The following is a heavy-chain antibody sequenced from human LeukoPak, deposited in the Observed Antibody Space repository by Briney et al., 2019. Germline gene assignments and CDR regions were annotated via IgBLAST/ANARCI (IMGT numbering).Heavy chain of an antibody. D-gene: IGHD5-12*01. Sequence: ASVKVSCKASGYTFTGYYIHWVRQAPGQGLEWVGWIRVDNGHTNHAQNFQGRVTMTTDTSTSTAYMEVRSLRPDDTAVYYCARDWDYIVDYWGQGTLVTVSS. CDR3: ARDWDYIVDY. CDR2: IRVDNGHT. V-gene: IGHV1-18*04. CDR1: GYTFTGYY. J-gene: IGHJ4*02.